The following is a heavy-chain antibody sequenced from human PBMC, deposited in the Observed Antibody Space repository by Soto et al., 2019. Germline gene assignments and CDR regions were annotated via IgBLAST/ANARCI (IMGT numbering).Heavy chain of an antibody. V-gene: IGHV4-34*01. CDR2: INHSGST. D-gene: IGHD6-19*01. CDR1: GGSFSGYY. Sequence: LSLTCAVYGGSFSGYYWSWIRQPPGKGLEWIGEINHSGSTNYNPSLKSRVTISVDTSKNQFSLKLSSVTAADTAVYYCARGRRSAVAGTKGSYYFDYWGQGTLVTVSS. CDR3: ARGRRSAVAGTKGSYYFDY. J-gene: IGHJ4*02.